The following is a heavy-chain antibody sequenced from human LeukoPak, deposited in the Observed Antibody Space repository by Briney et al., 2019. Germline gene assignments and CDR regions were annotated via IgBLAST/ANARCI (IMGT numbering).Heavy chain of an antibody. J-gene: IGHJ5*02. CDR2: ISNNGGST. CDR3: VKRANNWFDP. CDR1: GFTFSSYA. Sequence: PGGSLRLSCSASGFTFSSYAMHWVRQAPGKGLEYVTAISNNGGSTYYADSVKGRFTISRDNSKNTLYLQMSSLRAEDTAVYYCVKRANNWFDPWGQGTLVTVSS. V-gene: IGHV3-64D*09.